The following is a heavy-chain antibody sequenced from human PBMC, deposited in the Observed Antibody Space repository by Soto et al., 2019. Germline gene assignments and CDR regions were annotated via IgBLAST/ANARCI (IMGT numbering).Heavy chain of an antibody. J-gene: IGHJ4*02. Sequence: EVQLLDSGGGSVQPGGSLRPSCAPFGFTFTSYVLGGVPKPPGKGLGWVPSIRGSGGSTYYTDPVRGRFTIPRDNSKNTLYLQMNSLRAEDTAVYFCARGYCSGDTCYHIDYWGQGTLVTVSS. V-gene: IGHV3-23*01. D-gene: IGHD2-15*01. CDR2: IRGSGGST. CDR1: GFTFTSYV. CDR3: ARGYCSGDTCYHIDY.